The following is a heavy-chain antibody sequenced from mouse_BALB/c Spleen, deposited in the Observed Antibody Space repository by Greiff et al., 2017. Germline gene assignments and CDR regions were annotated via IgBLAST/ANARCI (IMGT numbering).Heavy chain of an antibody. CDR2: INPSNGRT. V-gene: IGHV1S81*02. CDR3: AREDFLAY. Sequence: VQLQQPGAELVKPGASVKLSCKASGYTFTSYWMHWVKQRPGQGLEWIGEINPSNGRTNYNEKFKSKATLTVDKSSSTAYMQLSSLTSEDSAVYYCAREDFLAYWGQGTLVTVSA. J-gene: IGHJ3*01. CDR1: GYTFTSYW.